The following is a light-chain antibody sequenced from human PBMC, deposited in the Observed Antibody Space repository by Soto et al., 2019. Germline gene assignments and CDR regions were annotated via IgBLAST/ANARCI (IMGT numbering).Light chain of an antibody. CDR3: QQRSNWPPWT. J-gene: IGKJ1*01. Sequence: EIVLTQSPATLSLSPGKRATLSCRASQSLSNSLAWYQQRSGQAPRLLIYDASNRATGIPARFSGSGSGTDFTLTISSLEPEDFAVYYCQQRSNWPPWTFGQGTKVEIK. CDR1: QSLSNS. V-gene: IGKV3-11*01. CDR2: DAS.